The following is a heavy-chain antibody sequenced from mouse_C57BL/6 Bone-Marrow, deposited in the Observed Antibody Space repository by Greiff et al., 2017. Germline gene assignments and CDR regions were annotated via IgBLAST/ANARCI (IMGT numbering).Heavy chain of an antibody. V-gene: IGHV1-64*01. CDR2: IHPNSGST. Sequence: QVQLQQPGAELVKPGASVKLSCKASGYTFTSYWMHWVKQRPGQGLEWIGMIHPNSGSTNYNEKFKSKATLTVDKSSSTAYMQLSSLTSEDSAVYYCARCGDSNYYCSWFAYWGQGTLVTVSA. D-gene: IGHD2-5*01. J-gene: IGHJ3*01. CDR3: ARCGDSNYYCSWFAY. CDR1: GYTFTSYW.